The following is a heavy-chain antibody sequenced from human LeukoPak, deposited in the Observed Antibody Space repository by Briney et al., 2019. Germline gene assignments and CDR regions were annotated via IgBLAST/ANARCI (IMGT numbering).Heavy chain of an antibody. Sequence: SSETLSLTCTVSGGSISSSSYYWGWIRQPPGKGLEWIGSVDYGGSTYYNPSLKSRVIISVDTSKNQFSLRLSSVTAADTTTYYCAHSNDYGGPFDFWGQGTLVTVSS. J-gene: IGHJ4*02. D-gene: IGHD4-23*01. CDR1: GGSISSSSYY. CDR2: VDYGGST. CDR3: AHSNDYGGPFDF. V-gene: IGHV4-39*01.